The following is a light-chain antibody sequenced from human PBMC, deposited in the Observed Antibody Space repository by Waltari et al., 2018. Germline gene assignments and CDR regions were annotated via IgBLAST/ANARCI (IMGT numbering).Light chain of an antibody. CDR1: SSNTGSNY. V-gene: IGLV1-47*01. J-gene: IGLJ2*01. Sequence: QFVLTQPPSASGTTGQRVTISCFGSSSNTGSNYVYWYQQLPGTAPKLLIYRSNQRPSGVPDRFSGSKSGTSASLAISGLRSEDEADYHCAAWDDSLSGVVFGGGTKLTVL. CDR3: AAWDDSLSGVV. CDR2: RSN.